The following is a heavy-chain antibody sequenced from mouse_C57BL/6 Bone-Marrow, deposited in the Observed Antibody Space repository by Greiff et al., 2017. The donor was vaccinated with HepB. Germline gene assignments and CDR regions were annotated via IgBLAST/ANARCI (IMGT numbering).Heavy chain of an antibody. CDR2: IYPSDSET. D-gene: IGHD3-1*01. CDR3: ARWGATYGAMDY. J-gene: IGHJ4*01. CDR1: GYTFTSYW. V-gene: IGHV1-61*01. Sequence: QVQLQQPGAELVRPGSSVKLSCKASGYTFTSYWMDWVKQRPGQGLEWIGNIYPSDSETHYNQKFKDKATLTVDKSSSTAYMQLSSLTSEDSAVYYGARWGATYGAMDYWGQGTSVTVSS.